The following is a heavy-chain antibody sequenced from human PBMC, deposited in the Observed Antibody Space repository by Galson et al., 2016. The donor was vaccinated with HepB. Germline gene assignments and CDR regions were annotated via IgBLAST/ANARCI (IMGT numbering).Heavy chain of an antibody. CDR3: TKVLQWFGERWFDP. Sequence: SLRLSCAVSGFSVSINYMSWVRQAPGKGLEWVSVMYSGGGTSYADSVKGRFTISSDNSKNTLYLQMNSLRAEDTAVYYCTKVLQWFGERWFDPWSQGTLVTVSS. J-gene: IGHJ5*02. D-gene: IGHD3-10*01. CDR2: MYSGGGT. V-gene: IGHV3-53*01. CDR1: GFSVSINY.